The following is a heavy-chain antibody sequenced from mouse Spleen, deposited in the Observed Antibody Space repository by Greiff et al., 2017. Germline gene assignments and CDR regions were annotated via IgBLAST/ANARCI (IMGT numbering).Heavy chain of an antibody. CDR1: GISITTGNYR. Sequence: DVQLQESGPGLVKPSQTVFLTCTVTGISITTGNYRWSWIRQFPGNKLEWIGYIYYSGTITYNPSLTSRTTITRDTPKNQFFLEMNSLTAEDTATYYCARDRGHGSPYYYAMDYWGQGTSVTVSS. V-gene: IGHV3-5*01. J-gene: IGHJ4*01. CDR3: ARDRGHGSPYYYAMDY. D-gene: IGHD1-1*01. CDR2: IYYSGTI.